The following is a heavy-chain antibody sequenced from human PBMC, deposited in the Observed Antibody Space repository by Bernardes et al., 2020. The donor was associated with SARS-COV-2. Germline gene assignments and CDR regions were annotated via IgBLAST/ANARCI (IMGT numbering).Heavy chain of an antibody. D-gene: IGHD3-22*01. CDR2: IDYSGST. CDR3: ARAPMIVVVITSFDI. CDR1: GCSISSDCYY. Sequence: SETLSLTCTVSGCSISSDCYYWSWLPQHPGLGLEWIGYIDYSGSTYYNPSLKSRVTISVDTSKNQLSLKLSSVTAADTAGDYCARAPMIVVVITSFDIWGRGTMVTVS. J-gene: IGHJ3*02. V-gene: IGHV4-31*03.